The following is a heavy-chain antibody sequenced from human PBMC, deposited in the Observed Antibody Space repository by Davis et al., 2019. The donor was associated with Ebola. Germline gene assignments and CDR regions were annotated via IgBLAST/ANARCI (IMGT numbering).Heavy chain of an antibody. V-gene: IGHV4-34*01. CDR3: ARGRRALDY. J-gene: IGHJ4*02. Sequence: PGGSLRLSCGVFGGSLSGHYWSWIRQPPGKGLEWIGEIYDRGIMKYNPSLKSRVSISADTPNNQFSLRLRSVNAADTAVYYCARGRRALDYWSQGTQVTVSS. CDR1: GGSLSGHY. CDR2: IYDRGIM.